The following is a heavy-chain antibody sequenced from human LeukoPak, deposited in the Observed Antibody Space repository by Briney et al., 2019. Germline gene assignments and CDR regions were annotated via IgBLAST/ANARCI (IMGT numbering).Heavy chain of an antibody. Sequence: GASVKVSCKASGYTFNNHYMYWVRQAPGQGLEWMGVINPSGGSTSYAQKFQGRVTMTRDTSTSTVYMELSSLRSEDTAVYYCAGVPIAVAHAFDIWGQGTMVTVSS. V-gene: IGHV1-46*02. CDR1: GYTFNNHY. D-gene: IGHD6-19*01. CDR2: INPSGGST. J-gene: IGHJ3*02. CDR3: AGVPIAVAHAFDI.